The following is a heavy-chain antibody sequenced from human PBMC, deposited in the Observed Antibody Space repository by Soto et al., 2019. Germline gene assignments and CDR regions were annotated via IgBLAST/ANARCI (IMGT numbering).Heavy chain of an antibody. J-gene: IGHJ4*02. CDR2: IYYSGGA. V-gene: IGHV4-39*01. CDR3: ARRPLVRGIIPYYFDS. D-gene: IGHD3-10*01. Sequence: QLQLQESGPGLVKPSETLSLTCTVSGGSINNSSFYWGWVRQPPGTRLGWIGSIYYSGGAYYNPSLKSRPTISVDTSKNRFSLNLSSVTAADTAVYFCARRPLVRGIIPYYFDSWGQGTLVTVSS. CDR1: GGSINNSSFY.